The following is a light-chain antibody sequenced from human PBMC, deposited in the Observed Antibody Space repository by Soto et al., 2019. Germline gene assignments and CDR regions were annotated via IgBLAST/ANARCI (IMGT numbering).Light chain of an antibody. Sequence: DIQMTQSPSSLSASVGDRVTITCRASQDINNYLAWYQQKPGQVPQIIIYAASTLQSTVQFITPSRFRASXXXTDXTXXIRXXQPXXVATYYCQNYHSAPFTFGPGTTVDI. V-gene: IGKV1-27*01. CDR1: QDINNY. J-gene: IGKJ3*01. CDR3: QNYHSAPFT. CDR2: AAS.